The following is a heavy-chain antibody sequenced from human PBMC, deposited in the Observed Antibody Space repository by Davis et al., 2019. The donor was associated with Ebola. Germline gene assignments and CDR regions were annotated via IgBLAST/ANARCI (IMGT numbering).Heavy chain of an antibody. Sequence: PGGSLRLSCAASGFTFSSYAMHWVRQAPGKGLEWVAVISYDGSNKYYADSVKGRFTISRDNSKNTLYLQMNSLRAEDTAVYYCARAVDYYGSGSYYNEGYYYGMDVWGQGTTVTVSS. CDR3: ARAVDYYGSGSYYNEGYYYGMDV. D-gene: IGHD3-10*01. CDR2: ISYDGSNK. CDR1: GFTFSSYA. J-gene: IGHJ6*02. V-gene: IGHV3-30-3*01.